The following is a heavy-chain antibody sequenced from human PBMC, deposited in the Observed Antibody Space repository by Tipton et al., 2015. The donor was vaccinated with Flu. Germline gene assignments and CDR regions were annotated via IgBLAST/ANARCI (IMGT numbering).Heavy chain of an antibody. CDR1: GFTFGSYG. J-gene: IGHJ4*02. CDR3: ARDFDSYYLDY. Sequence: SLRLSCAASGFTFGSYGLKWVRQAPGKGLEWVAAISFDGSDKSYGDSVKGRFTISRDNSKSTLYLEMTSLRAEDAAVYYCARDFDSYYLDYWGQGALVTVSS. D-gene: IGHD3-9*01. CDR2: ISFDGSDK. V-gene: IGHV3-33*01.